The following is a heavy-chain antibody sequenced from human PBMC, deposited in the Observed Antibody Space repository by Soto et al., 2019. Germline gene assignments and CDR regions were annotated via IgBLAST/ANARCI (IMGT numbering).Heavy chain of an antibody. CDR2: ISYDGSNK. Sequence: QVQLVESGGGVVQPGRSLRLSCAASGFTFSSYAMHWVRQAPGKGLEWVAVISYDGSNKYYADSVKGRFTISRDNSKNTLYLQMNSLRAEDTAVYYCARDSGTTVFDYWGQGTLVTVSS. J-gene: IGHJ4*02. CDR3: ARDSGTTVFDY. CDR1: GFTFSSYA. V-gene: IGHV3-30-3*01. D-gene: IGHD4-17*01.